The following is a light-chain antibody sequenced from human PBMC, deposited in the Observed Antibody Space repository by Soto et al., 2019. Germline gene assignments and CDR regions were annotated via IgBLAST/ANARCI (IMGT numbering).Light chain of an antibody. J-gene: IGKJ1*01. V-gene: IGKV1-5*03. CDR1: QSISNW. CDR3: QQYITYPT. Sequence: DIQMTQSPSTLSASVGDRVTITCRASQSISNWLAWYQQKPGKVPKLLIYKASSLESGVPSTFSGSGSGTEFTLTISSLQPDDFATYYCQQYITYPTFGQGTKVDI. CDR2: KAS.